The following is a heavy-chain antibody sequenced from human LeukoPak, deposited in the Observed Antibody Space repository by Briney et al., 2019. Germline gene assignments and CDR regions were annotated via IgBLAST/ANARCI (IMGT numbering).Heavy chain of an antibody. CDR3: ARVMDFWSGLYYYYGMDV. J-gene: IGHJ6*02. D-gene: IGHD3-3*01. Sequence: SETLSLTCTVSGGSLSSYYWSWLRQPPGKGREWIRYIYYSGSTNYNPSLKSRVTISVDTSKNQFSLKLSSVTAADTAVYYCARVMDFWSGLYYYYGMDVWGQGTTVTVSS. CDR2: IYYSGST. CDR1: GGSLSSYY. V-gene: IGHV4-59*01.